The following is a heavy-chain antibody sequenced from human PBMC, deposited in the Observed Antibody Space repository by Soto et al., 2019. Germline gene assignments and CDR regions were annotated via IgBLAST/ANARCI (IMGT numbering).Heavy chain of an antibody. Sequence: SETLSLTCTVAGDSASSGTYYWSWIRQPPGKGLEWIGNIHYSGSTNYNPSLKSRVTMSVDTSKNQFSLKLTFVTAADTAMFYFARSSLYYDTNGYAVAWFDPWGQGTPVTVSS. D-gene: IGHD3-22*01. J-gene: IGHJ5*02. CDR3: ARSSLYYDTNGYAVAWFDP. V-gene: IGHV4-61*01. CDR1: GDSASSGTYY. CDR2: IHYSGST.